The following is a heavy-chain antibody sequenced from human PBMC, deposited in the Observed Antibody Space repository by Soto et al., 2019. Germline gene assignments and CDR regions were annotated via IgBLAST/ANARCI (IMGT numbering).Heavy chain of an antibody. CDR2: IYYSGST. J-gene: IGHJ6*02. V-gene: IGHV4-30-4*01. CDR1: GGSISSGDYY. D-gene: IGHD3-22*01. CDR3: ARAVLSGYYYYYYGMDV. Sequence: LSLTCTVSGGSISSGDYYWSWIRQPPGKGLEWIGYIYYSGSTYYNPSLKSRVTISVDTSKNQFSLKLSSVTAADTAVYYCARAVLSGYYYYYYGMDVWGQGTTVTVSS.